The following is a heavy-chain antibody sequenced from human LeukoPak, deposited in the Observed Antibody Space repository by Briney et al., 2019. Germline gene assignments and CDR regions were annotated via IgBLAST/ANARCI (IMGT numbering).Heavy chain of an antibody. CDR2: INAYIGNT. J-gene: IGHJ4*02. CDR3: ARAHPEYYDSSGYNPLDF. CDR1: GYRLSYYG. V-gene: IGHV1-18*01. D-gene: IGHD3-22*01. Sequence: GASVKVSCKASGYRLSYYGISWVRQAPGQGLEWMGWINAYIGNTNYAQKLQGRVSMTTDTSTSTAYMELRSLRSDDTAVYYCARAHPEYYDSSGYNPLDFWGQGTLVTVSS.